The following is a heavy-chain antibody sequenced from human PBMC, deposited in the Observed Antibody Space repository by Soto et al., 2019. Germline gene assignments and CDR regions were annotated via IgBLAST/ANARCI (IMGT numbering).Heavy chain of an antibody. CDR3: ATSPPLRSYYDSSGLAV. Sequence: ASVKVSCKVSGYTLTELSMHWVRQAPGKGLEWMGGFDPEDGETIYAQKFQGRVTMTEDTSTDTAYMELSSLRSEDTAVYYCATSPPLRSYYDSSGLAVWGQGTLVTVSS. CDR1: GYTLTELS. J-gene: IGHJ4*02. V-gene: IGHV1-24*01. D-gene: IGHD3-22*01. CDR2: FDPEDGET.